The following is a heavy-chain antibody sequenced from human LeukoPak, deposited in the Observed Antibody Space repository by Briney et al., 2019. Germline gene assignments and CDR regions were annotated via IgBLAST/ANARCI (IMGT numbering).Heavy chain of an antibody. Sequence: GGSLRLSWAASGFTFSSYSMNWVRQAPGKGLGWVSYISSSSSTIYYADSVKGRFTISRDNAKNSLYLQMNSLRAEDTAVYYCARDPVLEWFDYFDYWGQGTLVTVSS. V-gene: IGHV3-48*01. CDR3: ARDPVLEWFDYFDY. D-gene: IGHD3-3*01. J-gene: IGHJ4*02. CDR1: GFTFSSYS. CDR2: ISSSSSTI.